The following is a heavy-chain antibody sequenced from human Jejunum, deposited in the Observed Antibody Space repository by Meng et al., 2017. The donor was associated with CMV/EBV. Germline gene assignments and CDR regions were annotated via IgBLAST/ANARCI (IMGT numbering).Heavy chain of an antibody. CDR3: ARGRWTGGWFDP. J-gene: IGHJ5*02. Sequence: TVPRHSISTYFCRWIRPVQGKGLGWSGYDDVTRRSKEKATLKSRVTISAATSKNQLSLRLTSVTAADTAVYYCARGRWTGGWFDPWGQGILVTVSS. CDR2: DDVTRRS. V-gene: IGHV4-59*12. CDR1: RHSISTYF. D-gene: IGHD3/OR15-3a*01.